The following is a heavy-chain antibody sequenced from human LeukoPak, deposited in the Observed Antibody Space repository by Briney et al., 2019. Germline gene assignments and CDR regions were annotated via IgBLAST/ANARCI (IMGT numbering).Heavy chain of an antibody. Sequence: GGSLRLSCAASGFTFDDYAMHWVRQAPGKGLEWVSGISWNSGSIGYADSVKGRFTISRDNAKNSLYLRMNSLRAKDTAVYYCVRIFEYSSIYYFDYWGQGTLVTVSS. D-gene: IGHD2-2*01. V-gene: IGHV3-9*01. J-gene: IGHJ4*02. CDR3: VRIFEYSSIYYFDY. CDR1: GFTFDDYA. CDR2: ISWNSGSI.